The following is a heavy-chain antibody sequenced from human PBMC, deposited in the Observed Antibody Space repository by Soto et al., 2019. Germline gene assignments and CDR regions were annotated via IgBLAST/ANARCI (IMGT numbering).Heavy chain of an antibody. CDR3: ARPLIGTQTLELDY. CDR1: GFTLTTYH. Sequence: ASVKVSCKASGFTLTTYHMHWVRQAPGQGLEWIGIINPSGDTTTYAQRYQGRVTITRDTSTNTLFMELSSLRYEDTALYYCARPLIGTQTLELDYGGR. V-gene: IGHV1-46*01. J-gene: IGHJ2*01. CDR2: INPSGDTT. D-gene: IGHD4-17*01.